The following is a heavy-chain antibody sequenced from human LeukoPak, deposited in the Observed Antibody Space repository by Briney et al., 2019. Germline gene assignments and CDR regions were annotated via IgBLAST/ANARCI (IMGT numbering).Heavy chain of an antibody. CDR1: GGSISSSSYY. J-gene: IGHJ4*02. D-gene: IGHD4-23*01. CDR2: IYHSGST. V-gene: IGHV4-39*07. Sequence: PSETLSLTCTVSGGSISSSSYYWGWIRQPPGKGLEWIGSIYHSGSTYYNPSLKSRVTISVDTSKNQFSLKLSSVTAADTAVYYCARSTFAGGNVNFDYWGQGTLVTVSS. CDR3: ARSTFAGGNVNFDY.